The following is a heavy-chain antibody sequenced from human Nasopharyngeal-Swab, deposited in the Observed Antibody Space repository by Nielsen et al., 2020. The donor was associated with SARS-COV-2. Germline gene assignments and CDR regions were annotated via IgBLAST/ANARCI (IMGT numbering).Heavy chain of an antibody. CDR3: ANDLRYSGSYFDY. V-gene: IGHV3-23*01. J-gene: IGHJ4*02. CDR2: ISGSGGIT. D-gene: IGHD1-26*01. CDR1: RSTFSSSA. Sequence: GGSLRLSSAASRSTFSSSAMRWVRHAPGEGLEWVSAISGSGGITYYADSVKGRFTISRDNSKNTLYLQMNSLRAEDKAVYYCANDLRYSGSYFDYWGQGTLVTVSS.